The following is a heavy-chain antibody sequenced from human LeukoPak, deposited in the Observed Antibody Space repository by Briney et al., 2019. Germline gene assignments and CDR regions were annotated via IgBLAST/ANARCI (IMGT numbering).Heavy chain of an antibody. D-gene: IGHD3-10*01. V-gene: IGHV3-30*02. CDR3: AKGGGELGSGSLDY. CDR1: KFIFSDYG. J-gene: IGHJ4*02. Sequence: GGSLRLSCAASKFIFSDYGMHWVRQAPGKGLEWVAFIWYDGSDEYYADSVKGRFTISRDNSKNTLYLQMNSLTIEDTAVYYCAKGGGELGSGSLDYWGREPWSPSPQ. CDR2: IWYDGSDE.